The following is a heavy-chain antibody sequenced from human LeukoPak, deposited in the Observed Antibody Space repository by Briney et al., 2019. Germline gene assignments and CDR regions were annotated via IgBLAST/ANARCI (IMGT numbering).Heavy chain of an antibody. D-gene: IGHD3-10*01. CDR1: GGSFSGYY. CDR2: INHSGST. V-gene: IGHV4-34*01. Sequence: SETLSLTCAVYGGSFSGYYWSWIRRPPGKGLEWIGEINHSGSTNYNPPLKSRVTISVDTSKNQFSLKLSSVTAADTAVYYCARSAGRLRYYGMDVWGQGTTVTVSS. CDR3: ARSAGRLRYYGMDV. J-gene: IGHJ6*02.